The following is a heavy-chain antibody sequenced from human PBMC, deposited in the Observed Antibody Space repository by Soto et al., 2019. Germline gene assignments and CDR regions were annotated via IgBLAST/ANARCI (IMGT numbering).Heavy chain of an antibody. J-gene: IGHJ4*02. CDR3: ARSDYGSGSYLD. D-gene: IGHD3-10*01. V-gene: IGHV4-59*01. Sequence: SETLSLTCTVSGGSISSYYWSWIRQPPGKGLEWIGYIYYSGSTNYNPSLKSRVTISVDTSKNQFSLKLSSVTAADTAVYYCARSDYGSGSYLDWGQGTLVTVSS. CDR2: IYYSGST. CDR1: GGSISSYY.